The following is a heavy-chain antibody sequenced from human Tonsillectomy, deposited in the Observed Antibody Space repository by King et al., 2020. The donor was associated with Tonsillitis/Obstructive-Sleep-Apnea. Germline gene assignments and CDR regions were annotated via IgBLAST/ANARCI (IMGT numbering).Heavy chain of an antibody. CDR1: GFTFSSYA. CDR2: ISGSGDST. V-gene: IGHV3-23*04. CDR3: AKDVGYCSSTSCFAAFDI. Sequence: VQLVESGGGLVQPGGSLRLSCAASGFTFSSYAMSWVRQAPGKGLEWVSTISGSGDSTYYADSVKGRFTISIDNSKNTLFLQMGSLRAEDTAVYYCAKDVGYCSSTSCFAAFDIWGQGTMVTVSS. D-gene: IGHD2-2*01. J-gene: IGHJ3*02.